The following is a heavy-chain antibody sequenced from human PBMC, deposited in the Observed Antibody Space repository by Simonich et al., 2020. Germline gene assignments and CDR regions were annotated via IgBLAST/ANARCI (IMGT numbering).Heavy chain of an antibody. Sequence: QVQLVQSGAEVKKPGASVKVSCTASGYTFTTYDINWVRQATGQGMERMARKNPDSGNTGYAQKFQGRVPITRNTSISTAYMELGSLRSEDTAVYYCARTYSGSYYYFDYWGQGTLVTVSS. D-gene: IGHD1-26*01. CDR2: KNPDSGNT. V-gene: IGHV1-8*03. CDR1: GYTFTTYD. J-gene: IGHJ4*02. CDR3: ARTYSGSYYYFDY.